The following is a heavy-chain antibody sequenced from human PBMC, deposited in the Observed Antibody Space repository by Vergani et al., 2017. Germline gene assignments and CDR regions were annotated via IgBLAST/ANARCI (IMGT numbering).Heavy chain of an antibody. CDR2: INPNRGGT. V-gene: IGHV1-2*02. CDR3: ARDLTCCGGDCRVY. CDR1: GYPFTGYY. D-gene: IGHD2-21*01. J-gene: IGHJ4*02. Sequence: QVQLVQSGAEVKKPGASVKVPCKAPGYPFTGYYMHWVRQAPGQGLEWMGWINPNRGGTNYAQKFQGRVTMTRDTSISTAYMELSRLRSDDTAVYYCARDLTCCGGDCRVYWGQGTLVTVSS.